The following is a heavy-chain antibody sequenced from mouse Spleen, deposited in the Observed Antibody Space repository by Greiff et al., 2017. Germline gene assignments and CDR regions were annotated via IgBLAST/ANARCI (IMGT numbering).Heavy chain of an antibody. V-gene: IGHV1-76*01. Sequence: LVESGAELVRPGASVKLSCKASGYTFTDYYINWVKQRPGQGLEWIARIYPGSGNTYYNEKFKGKATLTAEKSSSTAYMQLSSLTSEDSAVYFCARGGYDRANFAYWGQGTLFTVSA. CDR1: GYTFTDYY. J-gene: IGHJ3*01. CDR3: ARGGYDRANFAY. CDR2: IYPGSGNT. D-gene: IGHD2-2*01.